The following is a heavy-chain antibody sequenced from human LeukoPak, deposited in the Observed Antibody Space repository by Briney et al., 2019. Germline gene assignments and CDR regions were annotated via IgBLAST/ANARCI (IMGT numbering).Heavy chain of an antibody. CDR2: IDHTGST. CDR1: GGSFSAYY. CDR3: AKPYYRSGTGGFDS. V-gene: IGHV4-34*01. D-gene: IGHD3-3*01. Sequence: SETLSLTCAVYGGSFSAYYWSWTRQPPGKGLEWIGEIDHTGSTNYNPSLKGRVTMSVDTSKNQISLQVTSVTAADTAVYYCAKPYYRSGTGGFDSWGQGTLVTVSS. J-gene: IGHJ4*02.